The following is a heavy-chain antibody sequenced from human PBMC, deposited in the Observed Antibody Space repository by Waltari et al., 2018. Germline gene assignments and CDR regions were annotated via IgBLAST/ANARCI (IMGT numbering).Heavy chain of an antibody. CDR3: ARVGRDVVVPAAIAWYFQH. CDR2: IIPIFGTA. Sequence: QVQLVQSGAEVKKPGSSVKVSCKASGGTFSSYAISWVRQAPGQGLEWMGGIIPIFGTANYAQKFQGRVTITADESTSTAYMELSSLRSEDTAVYYYARVGRDVVVPAAIAWYFQHWGQGTLVTVSS. D-gene: IGHD2-2*01. CDR1: GGTFSSYA. J-gene: IGHJ1*01. V-gene: IGHV1-69*12.